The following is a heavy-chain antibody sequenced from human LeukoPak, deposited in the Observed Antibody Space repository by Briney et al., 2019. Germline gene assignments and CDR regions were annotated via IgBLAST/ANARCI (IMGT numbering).Heavy chain of an antibody. J-gene: IGHJ4*02. CDR3: ARHGRLGAINPSY. CDR2: MDYSGST. CDR1: GGSISNSSYY. D-gene: IGHD2-15*01. V-gene: IGHV4-39*01. Sequence: SETLSLTCTVSGGSISNSSYYWGWIRQPPGKGLEWIGSMDYSGSTYYNPSLKRRATISVATSKNQFSLKLSSVTAAATAVYYCARHGRLGAINPSYWGQGTLVTVSS.